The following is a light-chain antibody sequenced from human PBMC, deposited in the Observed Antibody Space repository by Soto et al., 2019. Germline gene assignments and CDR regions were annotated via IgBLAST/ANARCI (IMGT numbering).Light chain of an antibody. CDR3: QQSYSTPFT. Sequence: DIQMTQSPSSLSASVGDRVTITCRASQSISSYLNWYQQKPGKAPKLLIYAASSLHSGVPSRFSDSGSGTDFTLTISSLQPEDFATYYCQQSYSTPFTFGPGTKVDIK. J-gene: IGKJ3*01. CDR1: QSISSY. CDR2: AAS. V-gene: IGKV1-39*01.